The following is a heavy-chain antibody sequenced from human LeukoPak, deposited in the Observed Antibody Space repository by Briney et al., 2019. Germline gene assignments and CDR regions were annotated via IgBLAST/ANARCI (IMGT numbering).Heavy chain of an antibody. J-gene: IGHJ1*01. D-gene: IGHD5-24*01. Sequence: PGGSLRLSCAASGFTFSSYAMHWVRQAPGKGLEYVSAISIKGGSTYYANSVKGRFTISRDNSKNTLYLQMGSLRAEDMAVYYCARERPASRDGYNALEHWGQGTLVTVSS. CDR3: ARERPASRDGYNALEH. V-gene: IGHV3-64*01. CDR2: ISIKGGST. CDR1: GFTFSSYA.